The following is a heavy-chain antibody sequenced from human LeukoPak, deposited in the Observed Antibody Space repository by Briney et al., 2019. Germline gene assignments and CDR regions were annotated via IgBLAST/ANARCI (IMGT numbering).Heavy chain of an antibody. Sequence: GGSLRLSCAASGLTFSDHYMSWFRQAPGKGLEWISYITNSGTDMEYADSVKGRFTISRDNAKNSLFLQMNSLRAEDTAVYFCERGHWGIDYWGQGTLVTVSS. CDR2: ITNSGTDM. CDR1: GLTFSDHY. J-gene: IGHJ4*02. V-gene: IGHV3-11*04. D-gene: IGHD7-27*01. CDR3: ERGHWGIDY.